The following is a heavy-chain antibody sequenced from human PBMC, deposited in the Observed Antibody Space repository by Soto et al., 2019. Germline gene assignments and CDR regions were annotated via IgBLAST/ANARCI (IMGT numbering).Heavy chain of an antibody. Sequence: QITLKESGPTLVKPTQTLTLTCTFSGFSLSTSGVSVGWIRQTPGKALEWLALIYWDDDKRYRPSLKRRLTITKDTSKNPVVLTMTNMDPVDTATYSCAHSTLTTWFDYWGQGTLITVSS. V-gene: IGHV2-5*02. J-gene: IGHJ4*02. D-gene: IGHD4-17*01. CDR2: IYWDDDK. CDR1: GFSLSTSGVS. CDR3: AHSTLTTWFDY.